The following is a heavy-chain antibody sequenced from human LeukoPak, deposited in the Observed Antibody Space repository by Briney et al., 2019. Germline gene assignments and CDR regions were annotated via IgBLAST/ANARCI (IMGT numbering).Heavy chain of an antibody. CDR3: ARDRRDGYYFDY. CDR2: ISAYNGNT. D-gene: IGHD5-24*01. J-gene: IGHJ4*02. V-gene: IGHV1-18*01. Sequence: ASVKVSCKASGYTFTSYGISWVRQAPGQGLEWMGWISAYNGNTNYAQRLQGRVTMTTDTSTSTAYMELRSLRSDDTAVYYCARDRRDGYYFDYWGQGTLVTVSS. CDR1: GYTFTSYG.